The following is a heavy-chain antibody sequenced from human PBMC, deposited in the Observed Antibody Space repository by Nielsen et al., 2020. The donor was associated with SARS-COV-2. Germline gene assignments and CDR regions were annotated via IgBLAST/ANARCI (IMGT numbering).Heavy chain of an antibody. CDR2: INPDNGDT. V-gene: IGHV1-3*01. J-gene: IGHJ4*02. CDR3: ARITPSSGWDY. Sequence: ASVKVSCKASGYTFTYYAIHWVRRAPGRGLEWMGWINPDNGDTKYSQNFQGRVTVTRDTSASTAYMELSSLSSEDTAVYYCARITPSSGWDYWGQGTLVTVSS. CDR1: GYTFTYYA. D-gene: IGHD6-19*01.